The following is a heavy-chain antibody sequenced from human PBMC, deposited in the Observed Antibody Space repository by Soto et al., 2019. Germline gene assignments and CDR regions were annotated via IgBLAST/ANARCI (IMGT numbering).Heavy chain of an antibody. CDR2: FDPEDGET. D-gene: IGHD3-10*01. CDR3: TTARITMVRGVIIRSDWFDS. V-gene: IGHV1-24*01. J-gene: IGHJ5*01. CDR1: GYTLTELS. Sequence: ASVKVSCKVSGYTLTELSMHWVRQAPGKGLEWMGGFDPEDGETIYAQKFQGRVTMTEDTSTDTAYMELSSLRSEDTAVYYCTTARITMVRGVIIRSDWFDSWGQGTLVTVSS.